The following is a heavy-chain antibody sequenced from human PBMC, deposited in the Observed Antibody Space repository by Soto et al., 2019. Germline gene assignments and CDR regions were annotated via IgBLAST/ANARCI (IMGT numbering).Heavy chain of an antibody. CDR1: GGSISSGGYC. CDR2: IYYSGST. CDR3: ARALGATRSGWRNQPYYFDY. Sequence: QVQLQESGPGLVKPSQTLSLTCTVSGGSISSGGYCWSWMRQHPGKGLEWIGYIYYSGSTYYNPSLKSRVTISVDTSKNQFSLKLSSVTAADTAVYYCARALGATRSGWRNQPYYFDYWGQGTLVTVSS. D-gene: IGHD1-26*01. V-gene: IGHV4-31*03. J-gene: IGHJ4*02.